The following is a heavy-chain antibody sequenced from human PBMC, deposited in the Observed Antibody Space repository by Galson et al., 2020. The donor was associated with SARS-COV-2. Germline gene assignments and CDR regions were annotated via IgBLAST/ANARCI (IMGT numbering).Heavy chain of an antibody. CDR3: TRVWFGELSPNKFDY. CDR2: IRSKANSYAT. D-gene: IGHD3-10*01. V-gene: IGHV3-73*01. J-gene: IGHJ4*02. Sequence: GGSLRLSCAASGFTFSGSAMHWVRQASGKGPEWVGRIRSKANSYATAYAASVKGRFTISRDDSKNTAYLQMNSLKTEDTAVYYCTRVWFGELSPNKFDYWGQGTLVTVSS. CDR1: GFTFSGSA.